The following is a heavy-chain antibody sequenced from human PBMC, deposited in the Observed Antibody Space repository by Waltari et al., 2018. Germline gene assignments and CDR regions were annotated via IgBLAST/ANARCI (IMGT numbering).Heavy chain of an antibody. V-gene: IGHV4-59*01. CDR3: ARGGAEQQLPYYYYYGMDV. D-gene: IGHD6-13*01. CDR1: GGSIRSYY. J-gene: IGHJ6*02. Sequence: QVQLQESGPGLVKPSETLSLTCTVSGGSIRSYYWSWIRQPPGKGLEWIGYIYYSGSTNYNPSLKSRVTISVDTSKNQFSLKLSSVTAADTAVYYCARGGAEQQLPYYYYYGMDVWGQGTTVTVSS. CDR2: IYYSGST.